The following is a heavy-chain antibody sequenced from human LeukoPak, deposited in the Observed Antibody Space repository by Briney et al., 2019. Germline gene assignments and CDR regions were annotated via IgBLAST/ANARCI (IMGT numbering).Heavy chain of an antibody. CDR2: IYPGDSDT. V-gene: IGHV5-51*01. CDR3: ARELATNVCGAFDI. Sequence: GESLKISCKGSGYSFSTYWIGWVRPMPGKGLEWMGTIYPGDSDTRYSPSFQGRVTFSADKSINTAYLQWSSLKASDTAIYYCARELATNVCGAFDIWGQGTMVTVSS. J-gene: IGHJ3*02. D-gene: IGHD1-26*01. CDR1: GYSFSTYW.